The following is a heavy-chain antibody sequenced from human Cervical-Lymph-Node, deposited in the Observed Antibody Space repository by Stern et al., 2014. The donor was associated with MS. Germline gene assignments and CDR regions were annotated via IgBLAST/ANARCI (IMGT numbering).Heavy chain of an antibody. J-gene: IGHJ6*02. Sequence: VQLVQSGGGLVQPGGSLRLSCTASGFSVRGTYMAWVRQGPGKGLEWVSAIFSGETTYYGDSVKGRFTISRDSSKNTLHLQMNTLRAEDTAVYYCATVILTVPYGMDVWGHGTTVTVSS. V-gene: IGHV3-66*01. CDR1: GFSVRGTY. CDR3: ATVILTVPYGMDV. CDR2: IFSGETT. D-gene: IGHD2-15*01.